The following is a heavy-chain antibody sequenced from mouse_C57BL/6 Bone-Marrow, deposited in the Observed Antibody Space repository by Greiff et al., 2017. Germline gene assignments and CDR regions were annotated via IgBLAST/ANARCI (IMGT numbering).Heavy chain of an antibody. J-gene: IGHJ3*01. CDR2: INPGSGGT. Sequence: VQLQQSGAELVRPGTSVKVSCKASGYAFTNYLIEWVKQRPGQGLEWIGVINPGSGGTNYNEKFKGKATLTTDKSSSTAYMQLSSLTSEDSAVYFCARSRAWFAYWGQGTLVTVSA. CDR1: GYAFTNYL. CDR3: ARSRAWFAY. V-gene: IGHV1-54*01.